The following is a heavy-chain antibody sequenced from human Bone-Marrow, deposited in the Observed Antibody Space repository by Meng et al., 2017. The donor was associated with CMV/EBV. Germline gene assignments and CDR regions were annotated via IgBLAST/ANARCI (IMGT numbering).Heavy chain of an antibody. V-gene: IGHV4-34*01. CDR2: INHSGST. D-gene: IGHD3-3*01. Sequence: SEPLSLTCAVYGGSFSGYYWSWIRQPPGKGLEWIGEINHSGSTNYNPSLKSRVTISVDTSKNQFSLKLSSVTAADTAVYYCARDPGADFHFDYWGQGTLVTVSS. J-gene: IGHJ4*02. CDR3: ARDPGADFHFDY. CDR1: GGSFSGYY.